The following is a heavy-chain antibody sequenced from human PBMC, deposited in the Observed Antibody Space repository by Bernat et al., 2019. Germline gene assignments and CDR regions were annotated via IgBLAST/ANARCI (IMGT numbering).Heavy chain of an antibody. J-gene: IGHJ4*02. CDR1: GGSISGSTSH. CDR2: INYSGSA. D-gene: IGHD3-16*01. V-gene: IGHV4-39*02. Sequence: QLQLQESGPRLVKPSETLSLTCTVSGGSISGSTSHWVWIRQPPGKGLEWIGRINYSGSAYYNSSLKSRVTISVDTSKNDFSLILSSVTAADTAVYFCARRGETTIYHEYIWGTPQRSPDYWGQGTLVTVSS. CDR3: ARRGETTIYHEYIWGTPQRSPDY.